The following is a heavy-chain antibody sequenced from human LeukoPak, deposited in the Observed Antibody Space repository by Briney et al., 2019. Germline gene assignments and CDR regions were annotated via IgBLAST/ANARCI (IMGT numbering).Heavy chain of an antibody. J-gene: IGHJ4*02. CDR3: ASHSPKAVAGRGVDY. Sequence: ASVKVSCKASGYTFTSYGISWVRQAPGQGLEWMGWISAYNGNTNYAQKLQGRVTMTTDTSTSTAYMELRSLRSDDTAVYYCASHSPKAVAGRGVDYWAREPWSPSPQ. CDR1: GYTFTSYG. V-gene: IGHV1-18*01. D-gene: IGHD6-19*01. CDR2: ISAYNGNT.